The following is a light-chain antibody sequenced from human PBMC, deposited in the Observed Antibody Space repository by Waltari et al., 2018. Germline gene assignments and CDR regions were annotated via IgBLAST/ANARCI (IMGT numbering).Light chain of an antibody. CDR3: QQLHSYPIT. J-gene: IGKJ5*01. CDR1: QGISSA. Sequence: AIHLTQSPSSLSASVGARITITCRASQGISSAFAWYQQKPGESPKFLIYDASSLQSGVPSRFSGSASGTDFTLTITSLQPEDFATYYCQQLHSYPITFGQGTRLEIK. CDR2: DAS. V-gene: IGKV1-13*02.